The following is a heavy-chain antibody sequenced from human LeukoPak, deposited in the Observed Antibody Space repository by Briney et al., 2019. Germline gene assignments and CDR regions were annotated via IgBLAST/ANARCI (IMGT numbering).Heavy chain of an antibody. Sequence: PSETLSLTCTVSGGSISGYYWGWIRQPPGKGLEWIGSIYHSGSTYYNPSLKSRVTISVDTSKNQFSLKLSSVTAADTAVYYCARSGDHGFDYWGQGTLVTVSS. D-gene: IGHD1-14*01. V-gene: IGHV4-38-2*02. CDR1: GGSISGYY. CDR2: IYHSGST. J-gene: IGHJ4*02. CDR3: ARSGDHGFDY.